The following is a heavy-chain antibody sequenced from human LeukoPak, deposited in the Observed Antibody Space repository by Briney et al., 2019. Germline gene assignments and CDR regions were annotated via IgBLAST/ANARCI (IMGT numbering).Heavy chain of an antibody. Sequence: PSETLSLTCAVYGKSFSGYYWSWIRQPPGKGLEWIGEINHSGSTNYNPSLKSRVTISVDTSKNQFSLKLSSVTAADTAVYYCARGVNNWNVDVFDIWGQGTMVTVSS. V-gene: IGHV4-34*01. J-gene: IGHJ3*02. CDR3: ARGVNNWNVDVFDI. CDR2: INHSGST. CDR1: GKSFSGYY. D-gene: IGHD1-20*01.